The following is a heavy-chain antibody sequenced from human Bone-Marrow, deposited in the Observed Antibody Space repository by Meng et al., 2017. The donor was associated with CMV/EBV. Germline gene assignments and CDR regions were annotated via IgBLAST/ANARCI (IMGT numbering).Heavy chain of an antibody. D-gene: IGHD6-19*01. CDR2: ISGDGTSK. V-gene: IGHV3-74*01. J-gene: IGHJ4*02. CDR3: ATVPGIAMAGPDY. Sequence: CAASGITYRNYWMNWGRQAPGKRLMGVSRISGDGTSKSYADSVNGRFTISRDNDKKTLYLQMNSLRAEDTAVYYCATVPGIAMAGPDYWGQGTLVTVSS. CDR1: GITYRNYW.